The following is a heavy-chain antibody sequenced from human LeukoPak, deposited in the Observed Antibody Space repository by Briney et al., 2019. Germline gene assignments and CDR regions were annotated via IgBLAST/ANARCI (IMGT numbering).Heavy chain of an antibody. CDR2: ISGYNGDT. Sequence: ASVKVSCKASGYTFTTYGISWVRQAPGQGLEWMGWISGYNGDTNYAQRSQGRVTMTTDTSTSTAYMELRSLRSDDTAVYYCARAGATVTSHFDSWGQGTLVTVSS. CDR3: ARAGATVTSHFDS. J-gene: IGHJ4*02. CDR1: GYTFTTYG. D-gene: IGHD4-17*01. V-gene: IGHV1-18*01.